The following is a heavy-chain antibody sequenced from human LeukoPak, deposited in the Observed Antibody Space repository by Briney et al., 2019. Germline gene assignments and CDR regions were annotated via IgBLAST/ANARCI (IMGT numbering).Heavy chain of an antibody. J-gene: IGHJ4*02. Sequence: SETLSLTCTVSGGSISSSSYYWGWIRQPPGKGLEWIGSIYYSGSTYYNPSLKSRVTISVDTSKNQFSPKLSSVTAADTAVYYCARSVYDYIWGSYRIDSFDYWGQGTLVTVSS. CDR1: GGSISSSSYY. CDR3: ARSVYDYIWGSYRIDSFDY. V-gene: IGHV4-39*01. D-gene: IGHD3-16*02. CDR2: IYYSGST.